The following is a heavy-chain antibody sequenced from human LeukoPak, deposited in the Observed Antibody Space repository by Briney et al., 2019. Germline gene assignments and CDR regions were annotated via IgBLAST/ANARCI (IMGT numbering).Heavy chain of an antibody. CDR1: GYTFTSYG. CDR2: ISAYNGNT. V-gene: IGHV1-18*01. CDR3: ARPYYDSSAPPYDY. Sequence: ASVEVSCKASGYTFTSYGISWVRQAPGQGLEWMGWISAYNGNTNYAQKLQGRVTMTTDTSTSTAYMELRSLRSDDTAVYYCARPYYDSSAPPYDYWGQGTPVTVSS. D-gene: IGHD3-22*01. J-gene: IGHJ4*02.